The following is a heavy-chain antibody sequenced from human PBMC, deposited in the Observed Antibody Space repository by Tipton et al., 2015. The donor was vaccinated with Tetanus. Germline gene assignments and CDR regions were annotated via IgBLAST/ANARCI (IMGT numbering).Heavy chain of an antibody. CDR2: IDPNSGAT. Sequence: QLVQSGAEMKKPGASVKVSCKASGYTFTGYYIYWVRQAPGQGLEWMGWIDPNSGATVYAQKFQGRVTMTRDTSISTAYMELSSLRSDDTAVYYCARDRGDYTYYGMDVWGPGTTVTVS. CDR3: ARDRGDYTYYGMDV. CDR1: GYTFTGYY. D-gene: IGHD3-22*01. J-gene: IGHJ6*02. V-gene: IGHV1-2*02.